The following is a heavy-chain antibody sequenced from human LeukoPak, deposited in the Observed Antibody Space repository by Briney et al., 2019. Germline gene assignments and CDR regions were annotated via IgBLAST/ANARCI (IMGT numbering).Heavy chain of an antibody. Sequence: GGSLRLSCAASGFTFDDYAMHGVRQAPGKVLEWVSGISWNSGSIGYADSVKGRFTISRDNAKNSLYLQMNSLRAEDTAVYYCAKDHADYYDSSGSLGSHFDYWGQGTLVTVSS. D-gene: IGHD3-22*01. V-gene: IGHV3-9*01. CDR1: GFTFDDYA. CDR3: AKDHADYYDSSGSLGSHFDY. J-gene: IGHJ4*02. CDR2: ISWNSGSI.